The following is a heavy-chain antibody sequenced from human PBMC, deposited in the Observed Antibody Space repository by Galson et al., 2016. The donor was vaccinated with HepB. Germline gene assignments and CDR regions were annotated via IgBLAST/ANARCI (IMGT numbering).Heavy chain of an antibody. CDR1: GFTFSDYA. D-gene: IGHD6-13*01. CDR3: ARVSRPGISAPRYGMDV. Sequence: SLRLSCAASGFTFSDYAMTWVRQAPGKGLEWVSSSGSGTYIGDSVKGRFDVSRDNSKNTLFLHMKNLRAEDTALYYCARVSRPGISAPRYGMDVWGRGTTVTVSS. V-gene: IGHV3-23*01. J-gene: IGHJ6*04. CDR2: SGSGT.